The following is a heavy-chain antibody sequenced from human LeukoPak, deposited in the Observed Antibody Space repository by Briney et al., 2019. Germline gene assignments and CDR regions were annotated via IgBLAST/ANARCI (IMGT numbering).Heavy chain of an antibody. CDR3: ARMYYDFWSGYFDY. J-gene: IGHJ4*02. Sequence: SETLSLTCTVSGGSISSSSYYWGWIRQPPGKGLEWIGSIYYSGSTYYNPSLKSRVTISVDTSKNQFSLKLSSVTAADTAVYYCARMYYDFWSGYFDYWGQGTLVTVSS. CDR1: GGSISSSSYY. CDR2: IYYSGST. D-gene: IGHD3-3*01. V-gene: IGHV4-39*01.